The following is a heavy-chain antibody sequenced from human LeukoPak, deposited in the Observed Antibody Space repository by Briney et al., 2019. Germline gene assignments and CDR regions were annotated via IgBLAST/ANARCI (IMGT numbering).Heavy chain of an antibody. Sequence: GGSLRLSCAASGFTFSSYTMNWVRQAPGKGLEWVSSISTSSSYIYYADSVKGRFTISRHNAKNSLYLQMNSLRAEDTAVYYCAKSPTAAAPYYFDYWGQGTLVTVSS. D-gene: IGHD6-13*01. CDR1: GFTFSSYT. V-gene: IGHV3-21*04. J-gene: IGHJ4*02. CDR3: AKSPTAAAPYYFDY. CDR2: ISTSSSYI.